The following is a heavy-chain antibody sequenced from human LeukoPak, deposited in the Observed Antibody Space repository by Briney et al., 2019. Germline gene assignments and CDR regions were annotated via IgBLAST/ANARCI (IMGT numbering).Heavy chain of an antibody. D-gene: IGHD3-16*02. CDR3: AKEFLEGSYHLGFDY. CDR1: GFTFSSYA. J-gene: IGHJ4*02. Sequence: PGGSLRLSCAASGFTFSSYAMSWVRQAPGKGLEWVSAISGSGGSTYYADLVKGRFTISRDNSKNTLYLQMNSLRAEDTAVYYCAKEFLEGSYHLGFDYWGQGTLVTVSS. V-gene: IGHV3-23*01. CDR2: ISGSGGST.